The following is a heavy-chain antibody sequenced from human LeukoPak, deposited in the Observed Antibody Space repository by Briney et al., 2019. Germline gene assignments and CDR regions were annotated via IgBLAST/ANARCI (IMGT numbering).Heavy chain of an antibody. CDR3: ASVSSYSYDVTAMYFDY. CDR1: GFTFSSYS. CDR2: ISSSSSYI. D-gene: IGHD3-22*01. Sequence: GGSLRLSCAASGFTFSSYSMNWVRQAPGKGLEWVSSISSSSSYIYYADSVKGRFTISRDNAKNSLYLQMNSLRAEDTAVYYCASVSSYSYDVTAMYFDYWGQGTLVTVSS. J-gene: IGHJ4*02. V-gene: IGHV3-21*01.